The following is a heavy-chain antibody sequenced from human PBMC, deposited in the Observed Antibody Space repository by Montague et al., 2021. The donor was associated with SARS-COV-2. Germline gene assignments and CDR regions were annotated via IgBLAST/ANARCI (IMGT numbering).Heavy chain of an antibody. J-gene: IGHJ3*02. Sequence: SETLSLTCTVSGGSISSYYWSWIRQPPGKGLEWIGYIYYSGSTYYNPSLKSRVTISVDTSKNQFSLKLSSVTAADTAVYYCARAFVVVIAIDAFDIWGQGTMVTVSS. CDR3: ARAFVVVIAIDAFDI. CDR2: IYYSGST. CDR1: GGSISSYY. V-gene: IGHV4-59*12. D-gene: IGHD2-21*01.